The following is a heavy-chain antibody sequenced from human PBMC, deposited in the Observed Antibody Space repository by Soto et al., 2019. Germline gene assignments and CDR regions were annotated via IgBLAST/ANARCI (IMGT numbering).Heavy chain of an antibody. V-gene: IGHV4-39*01. CDR3: ARLKDTAMVTGCFDY. CDR2: IYYSGST. J-gene: IGHJ4*02. D-gene: IGHD5-18*01. Sequence: QLQLQESGPGLVKPSETLSLTCTVSGGSISSSNYYWGWIRQPPGKGLEWIGSIYYSGSTYYNPSLKSRVTISVDTSKNQFSLKLSSVTAADTAVYYCARLKDTAMVTGCFDYWGQGTLVTVSS. CDR1: GGSISSSNYY.